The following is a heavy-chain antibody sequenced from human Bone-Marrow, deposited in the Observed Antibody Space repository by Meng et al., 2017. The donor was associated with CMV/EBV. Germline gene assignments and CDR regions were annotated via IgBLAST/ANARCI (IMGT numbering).Heavy chain of an antibody. CDR3: ARGKSGFGYGAEIDY. CDR1: GGTFSSYA. J-gene: IGHJ4*02. Sequence: ASVKVSCKASGGTFSSYAINWVRQATGQGLEWMGWMNPNSGNTGYAQKFQGRVTITRNTSISTAYMELSSLRSEDTAVYYCARGKSGFGYGAEIDYWGQGTLVTVSS. CDR2: MNPNSGNT. D-gene: IGHD3-10*01. V-gene: IGHV1-8*03.